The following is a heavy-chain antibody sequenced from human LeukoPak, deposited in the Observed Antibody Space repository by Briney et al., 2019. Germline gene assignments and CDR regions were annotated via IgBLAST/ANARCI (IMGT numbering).Heavy chain of an antibody. CDR2: ITSDSRTI. V-gene: IGHV3-48*02. Sequence: PGGSLRLSCAVSGFSLNTYTMNWVRQAPGKGLEWVSFITSDSRTIYYASSVKGRFSVSRDNAENSLYLQMDSLRDEDTAVYYCARDLGGYSYGSHFDYWGQGTLVTVSS. J-gene: IGHJ4*02. CDR3: ARDLGGYSYGSHFDY. CDR1: GFSLNTYT. D-gene: IGHD5-18*01.